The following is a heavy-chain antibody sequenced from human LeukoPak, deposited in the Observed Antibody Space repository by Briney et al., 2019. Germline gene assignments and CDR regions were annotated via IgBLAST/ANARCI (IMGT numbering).Heavy chain of an antibody. CDR2: ISGSGGST. Sequence: PGGSLRLSCAASGFTFSNYAMSWVRQAPGKGLEWVSAISGSGGSTHHADSVKGRFTISRDNSKNTLYLQMNSLGAEDTAVYYCAKGSRTEVLWFGETNYFDYWGQGTLVTVSS. D-gene: IGHD3-10*01. V-gene: IGHV3-23*01. CDR3: AKGSRTEVLWFGETNYFDY. J-gene: IGHJ4*02. CDR1: GFTFSNYA.